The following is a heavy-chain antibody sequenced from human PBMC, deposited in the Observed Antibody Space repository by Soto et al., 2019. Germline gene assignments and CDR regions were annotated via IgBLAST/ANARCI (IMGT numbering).Heavy chain of an antibody. D-gene: IGHD1-20*01. V-gene: IGHV4-31*03. J-gene: IGHJ6*03. CDR3: ARDRRGSITSSFVRYYYMDV. CDR2: IYYSGST. Sequence: QVQLQESGPGLVKPSQTLSLTCTVSGGSISSGGYYWSWIRQHPGKGLEWIGYIYYSGSTYYNPSPKSRVTISVDTSKNQFSLKLSSVTAADTAVYYCARDRRGSITSSFVRYYYMDVWGKGTTVTVSS. CDR1: GGSISSGGYY.